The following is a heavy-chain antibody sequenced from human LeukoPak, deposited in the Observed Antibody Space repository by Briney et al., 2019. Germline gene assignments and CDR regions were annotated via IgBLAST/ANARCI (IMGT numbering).Heavy chain of an antibody. CDR3: ARDGYCSSTSCPDHYSYYNYMDV. CDR1: GYTFTSYG. V-gene: IGHV1-18*01. D-gene: IGHD2-2*03. J-gene: IGHJ6*03. Sequence: ASVTLSCTASGYTFTSYGISWVRQAPGQGLEWMGWISAYNGNTNYAQKLQSRVTMTTDTSTSTAYMELRSLRSDDTAVYYCARDGYCSSTSCPDHYSYYNYMDVWGKGTTVTVSS. CDR2: ISAYNGNT.